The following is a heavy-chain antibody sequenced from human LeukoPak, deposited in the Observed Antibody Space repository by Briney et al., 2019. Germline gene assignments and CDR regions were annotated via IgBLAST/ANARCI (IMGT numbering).Heavy chain of an antibody. D-gene: IGHD6-6*01. Sequence: GGPVRLPCAPSGFTFSIFAMSWARQATGKAVEGVSAISGSGGSTYYADSVKGRFTISRDNSKNTLYLQMNSLRAEDTAVYYCAKRIAARLGYYYYMDVWGKGTTVTVSS. CDR3: AKRIAARLGYYYYMDV. V-gene: IGHV3-23*01. CDR2: ISGSGGST. CDR1: GFTFSIFA. J-gene: IGHJ6*03.